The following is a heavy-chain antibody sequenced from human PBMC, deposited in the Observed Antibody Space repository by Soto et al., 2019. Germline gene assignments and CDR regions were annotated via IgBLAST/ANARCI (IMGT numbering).Heavy chain of an antibody. V-gene: IGHV1-18*01. CDR3: ARVGVGLAAPRVWPY. CDR1: GYTFTSYG. D-gene: IGHD6-13*01. CDR2: INPYNGNT. J-gene: IGHJ4*02. Sequence: ASVKVSCNASGYTFTSYGISWGRQAPGQGLEWMAWINPYNGNTKYAEKFLGRVTVTTDTSTATAYMEVRSLTSDDTAVFYCARVGVGLAAPRVWPYWGQGTPVTVS.